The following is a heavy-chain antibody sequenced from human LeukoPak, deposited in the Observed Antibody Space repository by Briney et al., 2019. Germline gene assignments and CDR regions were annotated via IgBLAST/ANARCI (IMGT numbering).Heavy chain of an antibody. CDR1: GYIFTSYG. J-gene: IGHJ4*02. D-gene: IGHD4-11*01. V-gene: IGHV1-18*01. Sequence: ASVKVSCKASGYIFTSYGIIWVRQAPGQGLQGMGWISAHNGNTNYAQKLQGRVTMTTDTSTSTVYMGLRSLRSDGTAVYYCARAQTTLLLDYWGQGTLVTVSS. CDR2: ISAHNGNT. CDR3: ARAQTTLLLDY.